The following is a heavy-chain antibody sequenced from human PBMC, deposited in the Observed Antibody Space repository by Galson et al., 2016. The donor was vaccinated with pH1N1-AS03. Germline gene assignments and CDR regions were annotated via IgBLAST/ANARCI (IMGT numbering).Heavy chain of an antibody. CDR2: IYHGEAGTS. CDR1: TFIARSNY. J-gene: IGHJ5*02. Sequence: SLRLSCAGSTFIARSNYMSWVRQAPGQGLEWVSVIYHGEAGTSYYADSVKGRFTISRHIYTNPVNLQMNNLRVEETATYYCATDRFGEPTTWGQGTLIIVS. D-gene: IGHD3-16*01. V-gene: IGHV3-53*01. CDR3: ATDRFGEPTT.